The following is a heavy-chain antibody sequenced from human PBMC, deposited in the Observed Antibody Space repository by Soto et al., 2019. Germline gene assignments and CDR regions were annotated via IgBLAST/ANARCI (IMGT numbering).Heavy chain of an antibody. CDR1: GYTFTSYG. J-gene: IGHJ3*02. CDR3: AVLSGSSSYDAFDI. Sequence: ASVKVSCKASGYTFTSYGISWVRQAPGQGLEWMGWISAYNGNTNYAQKLQGRVTMTTDTSTSTAYMELRSLRSDDTAVYYCAVLSGSSSYDAFDIWGQGTMVTVSS. V-gene: IGHV1-18*01. CDR2: ISAYNGNT. D-gene: IGHD1-26*01.